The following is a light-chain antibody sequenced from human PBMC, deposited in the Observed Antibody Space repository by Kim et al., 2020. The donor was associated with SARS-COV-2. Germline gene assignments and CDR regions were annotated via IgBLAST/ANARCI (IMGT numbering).Light chain of an antibody. CDR3: ATWDDSLSGPV. CDR2: NNH. Sequence: ELTQPPSVSEAPGQRVTISCSGGRSNIRNNAVNWFQHLPGQAPKLLIYNNHLLPSGVSDRFSGSKSGTSASLAISGLQSDDEADYYCATWDDSLSGPVFGGGTQLTVL. V-gene: IGLV1-36*01. CDR1: RSNIRNNA. J-gene: IGLJ3*02.